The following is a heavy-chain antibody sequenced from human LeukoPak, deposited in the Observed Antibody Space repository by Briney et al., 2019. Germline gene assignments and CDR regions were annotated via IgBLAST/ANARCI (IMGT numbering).Heavy chain of an antibody. CDR2: IYYSGST. J-gene: IGHJ4*02. D-gene: IGHD6-6*01. V-gene: IGHV4-39*07. Sequence: SETLSLTCTVSGGSISSSSYYWGWIRQPPGKGLEWIGSIYYSGSTYYNPSLKSRVTISVDRSKNQFSLKLGSVTAADTAVYYCARGMRAARLPRDWGQGTLVTVSS. CDR1: GGSISSSSYY. CDR3: ARGMRAARLPRD.